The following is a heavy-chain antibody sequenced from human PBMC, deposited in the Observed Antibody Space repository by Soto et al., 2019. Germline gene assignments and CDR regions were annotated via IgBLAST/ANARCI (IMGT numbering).Heavy chain of an antibody. Sequence: KPSETLSLTCSVSGDSISDSSYYWGWIRQPPGKGLEWIGTIYYSGSTYYNPSLKSRVTISVDKSKNQFSLKLNSVTAADTALYCCARHAYMSGWVEFWGQGTLVTVSA. V-gene: IGHV4-39*01. CDR2: IYYSGST. CDR1: GDSISDSSYY. D-gene: IGHD6-19*01. J-gene: IGHJ4*02. CDR3: ARHAYMSGWVEF.